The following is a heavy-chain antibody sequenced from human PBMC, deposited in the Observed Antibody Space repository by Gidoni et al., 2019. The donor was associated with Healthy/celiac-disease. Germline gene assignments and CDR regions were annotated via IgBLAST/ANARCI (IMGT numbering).Heavy chain of an antibody. CDR1: GFTVSRNY. V-gene: IGHV3-53*02. CDR3: ARGMPVTTRYYDYYMDV. J-gene: IGHJ6*03. D-gene: IGHD4-17*01. CDR2: IYSGGST. Sequence: EVQLVATAGGLIQPGGSLRLSCAASGFTVSRNYMSWVRQAPGKGLEWVSVIYSGGSTYYADSVKGRFTISRDNSKNTLYLQMNSLRAEDTAVYYCARGMPVTTRYYDYYMDVWGKGTTVTVSS.